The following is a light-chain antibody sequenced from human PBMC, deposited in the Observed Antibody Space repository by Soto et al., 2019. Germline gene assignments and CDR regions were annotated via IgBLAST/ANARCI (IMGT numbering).Light chain of an antibody. Sequence: QSVLTQPPSASGTPGQRVTISCSGSNFNIGSHTVNWYQQLPGTAPKLLMHNNNQRPSGVPDRFSGSKSGTSASLDISGLQSEDEADYCCSVWDDSLKGLVFGGGTKLTVL. CDR1: NFNIGSHT. CDR2: NNN. J-gene: IGLJ3*02. CDR3: SVWDDSLKGLV. V-gene: IGLV1-44*01.